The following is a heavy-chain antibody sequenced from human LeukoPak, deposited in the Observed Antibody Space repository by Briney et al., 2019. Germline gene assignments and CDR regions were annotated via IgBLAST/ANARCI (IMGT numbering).Heavy chain of an antibody. CDR1: GGSITNYY. CDR2: IYYSGST. Sequence: SETLSLTCTVSGGSITNYYWSWIRQPPGKGLEWIGYIYYSGSTNYNPSLKSRVTISVDTSKNQFSLKLSSVTAADTAVYYCASSYGSGSYGYYYYGMDVWGQGTTVTVSS. CDR3: ASSYGSGSYGYYYYGMDV. D-gene: IGHD3-10*01. V-gene: IGHV4-59*08. J-gene: IGHJ6*02.